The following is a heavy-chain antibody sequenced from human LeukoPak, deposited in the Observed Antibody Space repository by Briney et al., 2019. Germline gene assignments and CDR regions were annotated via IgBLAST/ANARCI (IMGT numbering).Heavy chain of an antibody. CDR1: GGSFSGYY. D-gene: IGHD6-6*01. CDR2: IYYSGSI. J-gene: IGHJ4*02. V-gene: IGHV4-59*08. Sequence: SETLSLTCAVYGGSFSGYYWSWIRQPPGKGLEWIGYIYYSGSINYNPSLKSRVTISVDTSKNQFSLKLSSVTAADTAVYYCARRGIAARPGEFDYWGQGTLVTVSS. CDR3: ARRGIAARPGEFDY.